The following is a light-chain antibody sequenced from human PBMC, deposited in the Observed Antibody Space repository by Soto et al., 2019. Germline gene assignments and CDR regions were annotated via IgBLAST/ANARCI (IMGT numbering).Light chain of an antibody. J-gene: IGKJ4*01. V-gene: IGKV4-1*01. CDR3: HQYYSAPQA. Sequence: DIVMTQSPDSLAVSLGERATINCKSSQSIFYKSDNKNYLAWYQQKPGQPPRLLIYWASTRESGVPDRFSGSGSGTDFTLAISGLQAEDVAVYFCHQYYSAPQAFGGGTKVEIQ. CDR2: WAS. CDR1: QSIFYKSDNKNY.